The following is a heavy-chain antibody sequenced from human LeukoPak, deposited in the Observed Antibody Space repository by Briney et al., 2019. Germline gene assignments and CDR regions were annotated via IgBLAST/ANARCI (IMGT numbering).Heavy chain of an antibody. V-gene: IGHV4-4*07. CDR2: IYTSGST. D-gene: IGHD6-13*01. CDR3: ARALGSSSNR. CDR1: GGSINNYH. J-gene: IGHJ4*02. Sequence: SETLSLTCTVSGGSINNYHWNWIRQPAGEGLEWIGHIYTSGSTDYNPSLKSRVTISQDKSKDQFSLELTSLTAADTAVYYCARALGSSSNRWGQGTLVTVSS.